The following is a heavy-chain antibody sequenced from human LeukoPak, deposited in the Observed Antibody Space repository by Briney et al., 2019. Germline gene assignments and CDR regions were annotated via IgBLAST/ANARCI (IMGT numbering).Heavy chain of an antibody. Sequence: SETLSLTCAVYGGSFSGYYWSWIRQPPGKGLEWIGEINHSGSTNYNPSLKSRVTISVDTSKNQFSLKLSSVTAADTAIYYCAKRRFLEWLSPHAFDIWGQGTMVTVSS. CDR3: AKRRFLEWLSPHAFDI. CDR2: INHSGST. V-gene: IGHV4-34*01. D-gene: IGHD3-3*01. J-gene: IGHJ3*02. CDR1: GGSFSGYY.